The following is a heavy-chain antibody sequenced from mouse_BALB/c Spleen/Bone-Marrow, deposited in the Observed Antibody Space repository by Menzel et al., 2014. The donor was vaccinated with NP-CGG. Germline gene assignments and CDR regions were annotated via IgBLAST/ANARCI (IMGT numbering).Heavy chain of an antibody. Sequence: EVQLQQSGAELVKPGASVKLSCTASGFNIKDTYMHWVKQRPEQGLEWIGRIDPANGNTKYDPKFQGKATITAGTSSNTAYLQLSSLTSEDTAVYYCAPYYYGSSSFAYWGQGTLVTVSA. CDR3: APYYYGSSSFAY. D-gene: IGHD1-1*01. J-gene: IGHJ3*01. CDR1: GFNIKDTY. CDR2: IDPANGNT. V-gene: IGHV14-3*02.